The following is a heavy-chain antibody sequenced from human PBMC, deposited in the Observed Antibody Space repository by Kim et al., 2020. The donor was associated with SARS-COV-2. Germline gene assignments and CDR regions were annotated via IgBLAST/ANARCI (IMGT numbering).Heavy chain of an antibody. CDR1: GYSFTSYW. CDR2: IDPSDSYT. D-gene: IGHD5-12*01. J-gene: IGHJ6*02. Sequence: GESLKISCKGSGYSFTSYWISWVRQMPGKGLEWMGRIDPSDSYTNYSPSFQGHVTISADKSISTAYLQWSSLKASDTAMYYCARHWEGYSGFGYYYYGMDVWGQGTTVTVSS. CDR3: ARHWEGYSGFGYYYYGMDV. V-gene: IGHV5-10-1*01.